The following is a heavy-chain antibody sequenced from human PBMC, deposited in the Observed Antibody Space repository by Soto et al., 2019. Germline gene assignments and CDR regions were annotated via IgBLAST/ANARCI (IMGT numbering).Heavy chain of an antibody. J-gene: IGHJ6*03. V-gene: IGHV3-23*01. CDR1: GFTFSSYA. D-gene: IGHD6-13*01. CDR2: ISSSGGST. Sequence: PGGSLRLSCAASGFTFSSYAMSWVRQAPGKGLEWVSAISSSGGSTYYADSVKGRFTISRDNSKNTLYLQMNSLRAEDTAVYYCAKKGGGIAAAGPTYYYYYMDVWGKGTTVTVSS. CDR3: AKKGGGIAAAGPTYYYYYMDV.